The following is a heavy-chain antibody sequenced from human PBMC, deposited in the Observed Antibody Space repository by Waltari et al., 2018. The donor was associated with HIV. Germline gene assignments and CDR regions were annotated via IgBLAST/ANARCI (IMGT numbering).Heavy chain of an antibody. V-gene: IGHV3-9*01. D-gene: IGHD6-13*01. CDR2: ISWNSGSI. Sequence: EVQLVESGGGLVQPGRSLRLSCAASGFTFDDYAMHWVRQAPGKGLEWVSGISWNSGSIGYADSVKGRFTISRDNAKNSLYLQMNSLRAEDTALYYCAKDIHSLAPGYFDYWGQGTLVTVSS. CDR1: GFTFDDYA. CDR3: AKDIHSLAPGYFDY. J-gene: IGHJ4*02.